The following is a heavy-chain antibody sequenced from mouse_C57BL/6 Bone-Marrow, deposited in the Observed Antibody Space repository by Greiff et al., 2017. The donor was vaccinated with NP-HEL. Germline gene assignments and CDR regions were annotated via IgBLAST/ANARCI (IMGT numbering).Heavy chain of an antibody. V-gene: IGHV1-9*01. CDR1: GYTFTGYW. CDR3: ATSPINQAWFAY. J-gene: IGHJ3*01. Sequence: QVQLQQSGAELMKPGASVKLPCKATGYTFTGYWIEWVKQRPGHGLEWIGEILPGSGSTNYNEKFKGKATFTADTSSNTAYMQLSSLTTEDSAIYYCATSPINQAWFAYWGQGTLVTVSA. CDR2: ILPGSGST.